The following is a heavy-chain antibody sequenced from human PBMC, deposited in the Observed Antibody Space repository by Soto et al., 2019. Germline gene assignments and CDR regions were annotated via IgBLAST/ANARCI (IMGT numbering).Heavy chain of an antibody. J-gene: IGHJ4*02. CDR3: AKARWLQYIIDY. D-gene: IGHD5-12*01. CDR1: GFTFSSYG. V-gene: IGHV3-30*18. CDR2: ISYDGNNK. Sequence: GGSLRLSCAASGFTFSSYGMHWVRQAPGKGLEWVAVISYDGNNKYYADSVKGRFTISRDNSKNTLYLQMNSLRAEDTAVYYCAKARWLQYIIDYWGQGTLVTVSS.